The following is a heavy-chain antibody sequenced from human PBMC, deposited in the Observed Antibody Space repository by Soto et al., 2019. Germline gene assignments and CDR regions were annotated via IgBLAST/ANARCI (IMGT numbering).Heavy chain of an antibody. CDR2: IDYSGST. J-gene: IGHJ6*02. CDR1: GGSISRGDYY. V-gene: IGHV4-30-4*02. CDR3: ARGRSSSSPYYYYGMDV. D-gene: IGHD6-6*01. Sequence: SETLSLTCTFSGGSISRGDYYWSWIRQPPGKGREWIGYIDYSGSTYYNPSLKSRVTISVDTSKNQFSLKLSSVTAADTAVYYCARGRSSSSPYYYYGMDVWGQGTTVTVSS.